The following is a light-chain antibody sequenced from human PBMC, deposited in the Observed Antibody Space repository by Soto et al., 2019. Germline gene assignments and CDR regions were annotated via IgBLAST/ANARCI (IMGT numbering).Light chain of an antibody. V-gene: IGKV3-15*01. CDR2: GPS. CDR1: QSIGSN. Sequence: EIVLTQSPGTLSLSTGERATLSCRASQSIGSNLAWYQQKPGQAPRLLIYGPSTRATGVPARFSGSGSGTEFTLTISSLQSEDFAMYYCQQYTHWPVWSFGQGTKVDIK. J-gene: IGKJ1*01. CDR3: QQYTHWPVWS.